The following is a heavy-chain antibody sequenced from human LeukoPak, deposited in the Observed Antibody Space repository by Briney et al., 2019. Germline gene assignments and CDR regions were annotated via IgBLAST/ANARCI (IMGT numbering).Heavy chain of an antibody. CDR3: ARAHSSAEYYYHYYGMDV. CDR1: GGSISSSSYY. V-gene: IGHV4-39*07. D-gene: IGHD6-19*01. J-gene: IGHJ6*02. Sequence: SETLSLTCTVSGGSISSSSYYWGWIRQPPGQGLEWTVSINYSGSTYYNPALKRRATISADTSKNQFSLKLSSVTAADTAVYYCARAHSSAEYYYHYYGMDVWGQGTTVTVSS. CDR2: INYSGST.